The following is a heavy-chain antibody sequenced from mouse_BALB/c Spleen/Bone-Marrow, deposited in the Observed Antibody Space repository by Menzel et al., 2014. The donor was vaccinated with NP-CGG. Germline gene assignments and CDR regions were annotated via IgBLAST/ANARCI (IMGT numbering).Heavy chain of an antibody. D-gene: IGHD1-2*01. CDR2: INTDSSTI. Sequence: EVKLVESGGGLVQPGGSLKLSCAASGFDFSRYWMSWVRQAPGKGLEWIGEINTDSSTINYTPSLKDKFIISRDNAKNTLYLQMSKVRSEDTALYYCARLHYYGNFAYWGQGTTLTVSS. CDR3: ARLHYYGNFAY. V-gene: IGHV4-1*02. J-gene: IGHJ2*01. CDR1: GFDFSRYW.